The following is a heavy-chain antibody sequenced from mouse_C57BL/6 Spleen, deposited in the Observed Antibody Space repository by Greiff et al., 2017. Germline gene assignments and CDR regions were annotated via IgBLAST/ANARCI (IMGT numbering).Heavy chain of an antibody. CDR3: ARWETTVVAMDY. CDR1: GYTFTSYW. D-gene: IGHD1-1*01. CDR2: IYPSDSET. Sequence: QVQLQQPGAELVRPGSSVKLSCKASGYTFTSYWMDWVKQRPGQGLEWIGNIYPSDSETHYNQKFKDKATLTVDKSSSTAYMQLSSLTSEDSAVYYCARWETTVVAMDYWGQGTTLTVSS. V-gene: IGHV1-61*01. J-gene: IGHJ2*01.